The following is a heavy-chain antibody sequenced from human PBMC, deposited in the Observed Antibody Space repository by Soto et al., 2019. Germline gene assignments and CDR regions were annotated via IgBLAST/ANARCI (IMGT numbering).Heavy chain of an antibody. CDR3: ARGLSLGELSLYWGSRRLYSVWFDP. CDR1: GGSFSGYY. J-gene: IGHJ5*02. D-gene: IGHD3-16*02. V-gene: IGHV4-34*01. CDR2: INHSGNT. Sequence: SETLSLTCDVYGGSFSGYYWSWIRQPPRKGLEWIGEINHSGNTNYNLSLKSRVIISVDTSKNQFSLKLSSVTAADTAVYYCARGLSLGELSLYWGSRRLYSVWFDPWGQGTMVTVSS.